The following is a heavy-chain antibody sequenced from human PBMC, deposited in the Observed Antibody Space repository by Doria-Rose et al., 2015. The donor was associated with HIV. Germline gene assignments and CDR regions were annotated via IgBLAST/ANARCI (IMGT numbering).Heavy chain of an antibody. CDR1: GVSLSSPGMG. CDR2: NFSDDER. J-gene: IGHJ4*02. Sequence: ESGPVLVKPTETLTLTCTVSGVSLSSPGMGVSWIRQPPGQALEWLANNFSDDERSYTTSLQSRLTISRGTSKSQVVLTMTDMDPVDTATYYCARIKSSRWYHKYYFDFWGQGTLVIVSA. V-gene: IGHV2-26*01. D-gene: IGHD6-13*01. CDR3: ARIKSSRWYHKYYFDF.